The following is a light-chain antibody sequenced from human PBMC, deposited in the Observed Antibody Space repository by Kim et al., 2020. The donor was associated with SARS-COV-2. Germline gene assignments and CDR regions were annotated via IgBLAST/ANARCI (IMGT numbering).Light chain of an antibody. Sequence: SPGERSPLSCRASHSVSTILAWYQQRPGQAPRLLIYDASTRATDIPTRFSGSGSGTEFTLTITSLQSEDFAIYYCHQYNDWPPGDTFGQGTKLEI. CDR2: DAS. CDR3: HQYNDWPPGDT. J-gene: IGKJ2*01. CDR1: HSVSTI. V-gene: IGKV3-15*01.